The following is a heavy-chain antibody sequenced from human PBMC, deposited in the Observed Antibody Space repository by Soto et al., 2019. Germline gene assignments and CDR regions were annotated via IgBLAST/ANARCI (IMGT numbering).Heavy chain of an antibody. CDR3: ARLQAAAGDNGLTFDY. V-gene: IGHV5-10-1*01. Sequence: PGESLKISCKGSGYSFTSYWIAGVRQVPGKGLEWMGRIDPLDSQTNYSASFEGHVTFSADKSINTAYLQWSSLKASDTAMYYCARLQAAAGDNGLTFDYWGQGTRVTVSS. CDR1: GYSFTSYW. CDR2: IDPLDSQT. J-gene: IGHJ4*02. D-gene: IGHD6-13*01.